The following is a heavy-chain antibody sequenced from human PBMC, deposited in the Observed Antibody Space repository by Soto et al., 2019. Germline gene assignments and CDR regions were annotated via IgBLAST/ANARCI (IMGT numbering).Heavy chain of an antibody. CDR2: ISAYNGNT. D-gene: IGHD3-9*01. Sequence: GASVKVSCKASGYTFTIYGISWVRQAPGQGLEWMGWISAYNGNTNYAQKLQGRVTMTTDTSTSTAYMELRSLRSDDTAVYYCARDYDILTGYPDAFDIWGQGTMVTV. CDR1: GYTFTIYG. CDR3: ARDYDILTGYPDAFDI. J-gene: IGHJ3*02. V-gene: IGHV1-18*01.